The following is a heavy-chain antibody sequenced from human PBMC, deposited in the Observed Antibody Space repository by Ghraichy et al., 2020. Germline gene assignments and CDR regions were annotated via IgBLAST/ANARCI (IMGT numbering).Heavy chain of an antibody. V-gene: IGHV1-2*02. CDR1: GYPFTGYY. CDR3: ARGGVYYYLDY. D-gene: IGHD1-26*01. J-gene: IGHJ4*02. CDR2: INPNSGGT. Sequence: ASVKVSCKASGYPFTGYYVHWVRQAPGQGPEWVGWINPNSGGTHYAQKFQGRVTMTRDTSINTAYMELSRLRSDDTAVYYCARGGVYYYLDYWGQGTLVTVSS.